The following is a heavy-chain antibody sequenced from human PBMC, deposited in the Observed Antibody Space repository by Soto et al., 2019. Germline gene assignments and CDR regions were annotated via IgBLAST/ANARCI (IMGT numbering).Heavy chain of an antibody. CDR1: GYSISSGYY. CDR3: ASGDSSGYFVYFDY. D-gene: IGHD3-22*01. J-gene: IGHJ4*02. Sequence: ETLSLTCAVSGYSISSGYYWGWIRQPPGKGLEWIGSIYHSGSTYYNPSLKSRVTISVDTSKNQFSLKLSSVTAADTAVYYCASGDSSGYFVYFDYWGQGSLVTVS. CDR2: IYHSGST. V-gene: IGHV4-38-2*01.